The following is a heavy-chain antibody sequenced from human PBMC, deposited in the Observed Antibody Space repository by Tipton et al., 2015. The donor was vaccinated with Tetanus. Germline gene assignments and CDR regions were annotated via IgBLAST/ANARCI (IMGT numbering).Heavy chain of an antibody. CDR3: ARADSNGYYLD. CDR2: VYYSGST. D-gene: IGHD3-22*01. Sequence: TLSLTCTVSGDSITSSSSYWSWIRQPPGRGLEYIGFVYYSGSTYYTPSLRSRLTMSLDTSKNQFSLNLSSVTASDTAVYYCARADSNGYYLDWGQGTLVTVSS. CDR1: GDSITSSSSY. V-gene: IGHV4-31*03. J-gene: IGHJ4*02.